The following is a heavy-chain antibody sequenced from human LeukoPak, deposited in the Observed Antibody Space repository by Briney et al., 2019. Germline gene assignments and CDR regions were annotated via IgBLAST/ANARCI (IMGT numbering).Heavy chain of an antibody. D-gene: IGHD3-10*01. Sequence: SETLSLTCTVSGGSISSSDYYWGWIRQPPGKGLEWIGNIFYSGSTYYNPSLKSRLTISVDTSKNQFSLKLTFVTAADTAVYYCARTFSGSYYTNWFDPWGQGTLVTVSS. J-gene: IGHJ5*02. CDR2: IFYSGST. CDR1: GGSISSSDYY. V-gene: IGHV4-39*01. CDR3: ARTFSGSYYTNWFDP.